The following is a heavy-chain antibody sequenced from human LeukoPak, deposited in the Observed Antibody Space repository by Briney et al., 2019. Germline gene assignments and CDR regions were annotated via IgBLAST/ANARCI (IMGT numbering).Heavy chain of an antibody. Sequence: ASVKVSCKASGYTFTGYYMHWVRQAPGQGLEWMGWINPNSGGTNYARKFQGRVTMTRDTSISTAYMELSRLRSDDTAVYYCARATLGVPKDVWGKGTTVTVSS. CDR2: INPNSGGT. CDR1: GYTFTGYY. V-gene: IGHV1-2*02. J-gene: IGHJ6*04. CDR3: ARATLGVPKDV. D-gene: IGHD3-16*01.